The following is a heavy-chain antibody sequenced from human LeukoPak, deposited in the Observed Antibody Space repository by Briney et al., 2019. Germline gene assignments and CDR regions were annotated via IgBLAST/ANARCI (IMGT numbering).Heavy chain of an antibody. J-gene: IGHJ4*02. V-gene: IGHV1-2*02. D-gene: IGHD6-13*01. Sequence: ASVKVSCKASGYTFTGYYMHWVRQAPGQGLEWMGWINPNSGGTNYAQKFQGRVTMTRDTSISTAYMELSRLRSDDTAVYYCARDFGYSSSWYGSWGQGTLVTVSS. CDR1: GYTFTGYY. CDR2: INPNSGGT. CDR3: ARDFGYSSSWYGS.